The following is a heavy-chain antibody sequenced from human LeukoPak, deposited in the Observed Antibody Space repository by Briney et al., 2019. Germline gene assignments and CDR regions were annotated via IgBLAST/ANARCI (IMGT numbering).Heavy chain of an antibody. CDR2: INPNSGGT. V-gene: IGHV1-2*02. D-gene: IGHD3-9*01. CDR3: ARAKYDILTGYTNWFDP. Sequence: GASVKVSRKASGYTFTGYYMHWVRQAPGQGLEWMGWINPNSGGTNYAQKFQGRVTMTRDTSISTAYMELSRLRSDDTAVYYCARAKYDILTGYTNWFDPWGQGTLVTVSS. CDR1: GYTFTGYY. J-gene: IGHJ5*02.